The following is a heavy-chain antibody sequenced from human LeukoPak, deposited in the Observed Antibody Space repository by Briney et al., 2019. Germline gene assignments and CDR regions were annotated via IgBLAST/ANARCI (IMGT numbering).Heavy chain of an antibody. Sequence: GGSLRLSCAASGFTFDDYAMHWVRQAPGKGLEWVSLISGDGGSTYYADSVKGRFTISRDNSKNSLYLQMNSLRTEDTALYYCAKSSTAVFVAFNWFDPWGQGTLVTVSS. CDR1: GFTFDDYA. D-gene: IGHD6-19*01. CDR3: AKSSTAVFVAFNWFDP. V-gene: IGHV3-43*02. CDR2: ISGDGGST. J-gene: IGHJ5*02.